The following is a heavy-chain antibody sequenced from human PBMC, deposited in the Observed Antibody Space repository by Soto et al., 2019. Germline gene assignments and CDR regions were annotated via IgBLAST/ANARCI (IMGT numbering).Heavy chain of an antibody. CDR2: IWYDGSNK. CDR3: ARDYGAGGSSWYSYYYYMDV. D-gene: IGHD6-13*01. CDR1: GFTFSSYG. J-gene: IGHJ6*03. Sequence: GGSLRLSCAASGFTFSSYGMHWVRQAPGKGLEWVAVIWYDGSNKYYADSVKGRFTISIENSKNTLFLKMNSLRAEDTAVYYCARDYGAGGSSWYSYYYYMDVWGKGTTVTVSS. V-gene: IGHV3-33*01.